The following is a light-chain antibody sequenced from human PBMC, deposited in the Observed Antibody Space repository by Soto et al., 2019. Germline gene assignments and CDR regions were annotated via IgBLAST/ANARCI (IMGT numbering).Light chain of an antibody. CDR3: VSYTTSASYV. V-gene: IGLV2-14*01. Sequence: QSALTQPASVSGSPGQSITISCTGTSSDVGNYIFVSWYRQHPGKAPKLMIYDINNRPSGVSNRFSGSKSGNTASLTISGLQAEDEADYYCVSYTTSASYVFGTGTKVPS. CDR1: SSDVGNYIF. J-gene: IGLJ1*01. CDR2: DIN.